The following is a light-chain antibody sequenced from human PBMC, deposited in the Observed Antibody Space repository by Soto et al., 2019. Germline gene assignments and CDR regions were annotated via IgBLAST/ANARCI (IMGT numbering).Light chain of an antibody. J-gene: IGLJ1*01. CDR3: CSYAGSHSLYV. CDR2: DVS. Sequence: QSVLTQPRSVSGSPGQSVTISCTGTSSDVGGYNYVSWYQQHPGKAPKLMIDDVSKRPSGVPDRFSGSKSGNTPSLTISGLQAEDEAEYYCCSYAGSHSLYVFGTGTKLTVL. V-gene: IGLV2-11*01. CDR1: SSDVGGYNY.